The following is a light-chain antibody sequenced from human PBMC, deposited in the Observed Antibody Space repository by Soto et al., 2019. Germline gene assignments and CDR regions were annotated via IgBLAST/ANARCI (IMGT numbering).Light chain of an antibody. J-gene: IGKJ5*01. CDR3: QQRSNWPPIT. CDR1: QSVSSY. V-gene: IGKV3-11*01. Sequence: EIVLTQSPATLSLSPGERATLSCRASQSVSSYLAWYQQKPGQAPRLLIYDASNRATGIPARCSGSGSGTDFTLTISSLEPEDFAVYYCQQRSNWPPITFGQGTRLE. CDR2: DAS.